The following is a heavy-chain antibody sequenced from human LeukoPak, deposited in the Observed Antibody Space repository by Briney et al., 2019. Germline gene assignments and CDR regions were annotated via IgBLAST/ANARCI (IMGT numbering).Heavy chain of an antibody. CDR3: ARGGHYDFWSGYTNYPFDY. V-gene: IGHV3-7*01. Sequence: GGSLRLSCAASGFTFSSYWMSWVRQAPGKGLEWVANIKQDGSEKYYVDSVKGRFTISRDNAKNSLYLQMNSLRAEGTAVYYCARGGHYDFWSGYTNYPFDYWGQGTLVTVSS. CDR2: IKQDGSEK. D-gene: IGHD3-3*01. CDR1: GFTFSSYW. J-gene: IGHJ4*02.